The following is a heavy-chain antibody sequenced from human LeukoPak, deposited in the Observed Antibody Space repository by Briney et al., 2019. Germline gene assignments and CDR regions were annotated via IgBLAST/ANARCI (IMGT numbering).Heavy chain of an antibody. Sequence: SETLSLTCTVSGGSISGSTYYWGWIRQPPGKGLEWIGSIYYSGSTYYNASLRSRVTISIDTSKNQFSLKLSSVTAADTAVYYCARVNYYGSGSYFFFDYWGQGTLVTVSS. CDR3: ARVNYYGSGSYFFFDY. V-gene: IGHV4-39*07. D-gene: IGHD3-10*01. J-gene: IGHJ4*02. CDR2: IYYSGST. CDR1: GGSISGSTYY.